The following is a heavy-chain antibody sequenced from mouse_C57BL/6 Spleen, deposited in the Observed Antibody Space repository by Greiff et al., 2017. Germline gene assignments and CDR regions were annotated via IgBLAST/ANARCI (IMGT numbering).Heavy chain of an antibody. CDR2: IDPSDSYT. V-gene: IGHV1-69*01. Sequence: VQLQQPGAELVMPGASVKLSCKASGYTFTSYWMHWVKQRPGQGLEWIGEIDPSDSYTNYNQKFKGKSTLTVDKSSSTAYMQLSSLTSEDSAVDYCARGGYGSRPFDYWGQGTTLTVSS. CDR1: GYTFTSYW. D-gene: IGHD1-1*01. CDR3: ARGGYGSRPFDY. J-gene: IGHJ2*01.